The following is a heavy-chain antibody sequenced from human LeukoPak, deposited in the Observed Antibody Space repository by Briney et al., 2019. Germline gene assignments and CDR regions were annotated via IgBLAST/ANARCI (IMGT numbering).Heavy chain of an antibody. Sequence: GKSLRLSCAASGFTVSRYWMHWVRQAPGKGLVWVARINVEGNYIDYAESVKGRFTISRDSAMNTLYLQMNSVRAEDTAVYSCARDLTGPYDHWGQGTLVTVSS. CDR1: GFTVSRYW. CDR2: INVEGNYI. CDR3: ARDLTGPYDH. V-gene: IGHV3-74*01. D-gene: IGHD3-22*01. J-gene: IGHJ4*02.